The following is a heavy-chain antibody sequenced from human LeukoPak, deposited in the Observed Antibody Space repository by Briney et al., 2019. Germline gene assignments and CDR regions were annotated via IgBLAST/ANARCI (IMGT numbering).Heavy chain of an antibody. V-gene: IGHV3-53*01. CDR2: IYSGRST. D-gene: IGHD3-3*01. CDR1: GFTVSSNY. Sequence: GGSLRLSRAASGFTVSSNYMSWVRQAPGKGLGWVSVIYSGRSTYYADSVKGRFTISRDNSKNTLYLQMNSLRAEDTAVYYCARDLTRPSYPDYYMDVWGKGTTVTISS. CDR3: ARDLTRPSYPDYYMDV. J-gene: IGHJ6*03.